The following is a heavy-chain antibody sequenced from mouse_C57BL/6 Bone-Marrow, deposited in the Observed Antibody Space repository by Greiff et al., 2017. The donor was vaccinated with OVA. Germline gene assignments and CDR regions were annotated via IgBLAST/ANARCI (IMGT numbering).Heavy chain of an antibody. CDR2: IHPNSGST. V-gene: IGHV1-64*01. D-gene: IGHD2-5*01. Sequence: QVQLKQPGAELVKPGASVKLSCKASGYTFTSYWMHWVKQRPGQGLEWIGMIHPNSGSTNYNEKFKSKATLTVDKSSSTAYMQLSSLTSEDSAVYYCASLYYSNYEAYYWGQGTSVTVSS. CDR3: ASLYYSNYEAYY. CDR1: GYTFTSYW. J-gene: IGHJ4*01.